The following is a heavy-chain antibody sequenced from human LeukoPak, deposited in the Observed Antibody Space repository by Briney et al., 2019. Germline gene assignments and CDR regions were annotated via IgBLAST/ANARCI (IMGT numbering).Heavy chain of an antibody. Sequence: ASVKVSCKASGYTLTNYALHWVRQAPGQRIEWMGWINPGNDNTKYSQKFQGRVTITRDTSASTAYMELSSLRAEDTAVYYCARDYYGSGTYSHPGDYWGQGTLVTVSS. CDR1: GYTLTNYA. J-gene: IGHJ4*02. CDR2: INPGNDNT. D-gene: IGHD3-10*01. CDR3: ARDYYGSGTYSHPGDY. V-gene: IGHV1-3*01.